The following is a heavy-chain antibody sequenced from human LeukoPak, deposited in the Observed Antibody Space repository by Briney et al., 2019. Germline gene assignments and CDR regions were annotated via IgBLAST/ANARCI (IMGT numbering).Heavy chain of an antibody. D-gene: IGHD2-2*01. J-gene: IGHJ5*02. Sequence: PGGSLRLSCAASGFTVSSNYMSWVRQAPGKGLEWVSVIYSGGSTYYADSVKGRFTISRDNAKNSLYLQMNSLRAEDTAVYYCARTVVVPAAMGRGGFDPWGQGTLVTVSS. CDR3: ARTVVVPAAMGRGGFDP. CDR2: IYSGGST. V-gene: IGHV3-53*01. CDR1: GFTVSSNY.